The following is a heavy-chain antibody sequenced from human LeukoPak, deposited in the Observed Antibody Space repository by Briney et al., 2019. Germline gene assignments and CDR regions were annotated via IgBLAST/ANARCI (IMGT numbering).Heavy chain of an antibody. J-gene: IGHJ3*02. CDR3: ARGTIAAAVTNDREFDI. CDR2: IYYSGST. CDR1: GGSFSGYY. Sequence: PSETLSLTCAVYGGSFSGYYWSWIRQPPGKGLEWIGYIYYSGSTNYNPSLKSRVTISVDTSKNQFSLQLNSVTPEDTAVYYCARGTIAAAVTNDREFDIWGQGTMVTVSS. V-gene: IGHV4-59*12. D-gene: IGHD6-13*01.